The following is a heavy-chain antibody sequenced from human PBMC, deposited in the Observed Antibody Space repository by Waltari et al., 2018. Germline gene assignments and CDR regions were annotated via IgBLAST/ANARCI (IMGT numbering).Heavy chain of an antibody. Sequence: EVQLVESGGGLIQPGGSLRLSCAASGFTVSSKYMSWVRPAPGKGLEWVAVIYSVGSTYYADSVKGRFTISRDNSKNTLYLQMNSLRAEDTAVYYCASISDSSGYTIPGVDYWGQGTLVTVSS. CDR1: GFTVSSKY. CDR2: IYSVGST. CDR3: ASISDSSGYTIPGVDY. J-gene: IGHJ4*02. V-gene: IGHV3-53*01. D-gene: IGHD3-22*01.